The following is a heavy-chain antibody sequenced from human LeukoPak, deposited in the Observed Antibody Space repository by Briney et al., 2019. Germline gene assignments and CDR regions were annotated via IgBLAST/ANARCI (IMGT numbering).Heavy chain of an antibody. CDR1: GFTFSNYG. D-gene: IGHD1-14*01. CDR3: AKATGYLL. V-gene: IGHV3-30*02. CDR2: IRYDGSKE. J-gene: IGHJ4*02. Sequence: GGSLRLSCAASGFTFSNYGMNWVRQAPGKGLEWVAFIRYDGSKEYYADSVKGRFTISRDNSENTLFLRMNSLRAEDTAVYYCAKATGYLLWGQGTLVIVSS.